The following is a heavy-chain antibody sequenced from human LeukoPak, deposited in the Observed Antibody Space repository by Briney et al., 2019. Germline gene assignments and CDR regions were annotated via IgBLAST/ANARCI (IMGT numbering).Heavy chain of an antibody. Sequence: PGGSLRLSCAASGFTFSSYAMSWVRQAPGKGLEWVSAISGSGDSTYYADSVKGRFTISRDNSKNTLYLQMNSLRAEDTAVYYCAKDLRNYYGSGIEPWGQGTLVTVSS. D-gene: IGHD3-10*01. CDR1: GFTFSSYA. J-gene: IGHJ5*02. CDR2: ISGSGDST. V-gene: IGHV3-23*01. CDR3: AKDLRNYYGSGIEP.